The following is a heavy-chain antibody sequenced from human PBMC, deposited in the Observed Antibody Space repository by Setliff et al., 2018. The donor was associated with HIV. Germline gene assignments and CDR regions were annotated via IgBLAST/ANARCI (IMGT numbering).Heavy chain of an antibody. CDR2: IKSKTDGGTT. Sequence: GGSLRLSCAASGFTFTNAWMSWVRQAPGKGLEWVGRIKSKTDGGTTDYAAPVKGRFTISRDDSKNTLYLQMNSLKTEDTAVYYCTTDHSSSAGPYWGQGTLVTVSS. D-gene: IGHD6-6*01. J-gene: IGHJ4*02. CDR3: TTDHSSSAGPY. CDR1: GFTFTNAW. V-gene: IGHV3-15*01.